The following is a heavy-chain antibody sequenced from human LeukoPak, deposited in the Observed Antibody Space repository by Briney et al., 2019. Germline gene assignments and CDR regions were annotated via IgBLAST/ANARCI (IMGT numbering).Heavy chain of an antibody. J-gene: IGHJ4*02. V-gene: IGHV1-69*04. D-gene: IGHD1-26*01. Sequence: SVKVSCKASGGTFTSYAISWVRQAPGQGLEWMGRIIPILGIANYAQKFQGRVTITADKSTSTAYMELSSLRSEDTAVYYCARAGEWELLYYWGQGTLVTVSS. CDR1: GGTFTSYA. CDR2: IIPILGIA. CDR3: ARAGEWELLYY.